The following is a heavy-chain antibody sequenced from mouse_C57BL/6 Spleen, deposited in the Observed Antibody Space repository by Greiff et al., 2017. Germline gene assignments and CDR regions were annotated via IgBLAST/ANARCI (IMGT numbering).Heavy chain of an antibody. CDR1: GYAFSSYW. CDR2: IYPGDGDT. Sequence: VKLQESGAELVKPGASVKISCKASGYAFSSYWMNWVKQRPGKGLEWIGQIYPGDGDTNYNGKFKGKATLTADKSSSTAYMQLSSLTSEDSAVYFCARRYYDYDGYAMDDWGKGTSVTVSS. J-gene: IGHJ4*01. V-gene: IGHV1-80*01. D-gene: IGHD2-4*01. CDR3: ARRYYDYDGYAMDD.